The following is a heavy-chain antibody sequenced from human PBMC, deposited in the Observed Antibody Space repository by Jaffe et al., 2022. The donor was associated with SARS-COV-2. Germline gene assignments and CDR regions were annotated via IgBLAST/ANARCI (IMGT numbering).Heavy chain of an antibody. J-gene: IGHJ2*01. D-gene: IGHD3-22*01. CDR2: IYYSGST. CDR1: GGSISSYY. Sequence: QVQLQESGPGLVKPSETLSLTCTVSGGSISSYYWSWIRQPPGKGLEWIGYIYYSGSTNYNPSLKSRVTISVDTSKNQFSLKLSSVTAADTAVYYCAREPVYYYDSSGYQNWYFDLWGRGTLVTVSS. CDR3: AREPVYYYDSSGYQNWYFDL. V-gene: IGHV4-59*01.